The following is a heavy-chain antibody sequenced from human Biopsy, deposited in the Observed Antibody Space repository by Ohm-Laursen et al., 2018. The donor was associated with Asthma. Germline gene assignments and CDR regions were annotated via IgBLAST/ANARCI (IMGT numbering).Heavy chain of an antibody. Sequence: GPSVTASCKSLGGTFTTYVIGWVRQAPGQGLEWMGWINSVFGTTTYPQKFQDRVTITADDSTSTVYMELSSLRSEDTAVYYCARKAGSCISRTCYSLDFWGQGTLVTVSS. CDR3: ARKAGSCISRTCYSLDF. CDR1: GGTFTTYV. J-gene: IGHJ4*02. D-gene: IGHD2-2*01. CDR2: INSVFGTT. V-gene: IGHV1-69*13.